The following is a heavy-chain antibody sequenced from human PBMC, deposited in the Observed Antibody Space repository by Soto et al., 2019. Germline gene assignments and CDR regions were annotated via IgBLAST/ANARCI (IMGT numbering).Heavy chain of an antibody. V-gene: IGHV3-21*01. CDR2: ISSSSSYI. J-gene: IGHJ3*02. Sequence: GGSLRLSCAASGFTFSSYSMNWVRQAPGKGLEWVSSISSSSSYIYYADSVKGRFTISRDNAKNSLYLQMNSLRAEDTAVYYCARDFTSIVVVPAAADAVDIWGQGNPGHRLL. D-gene: IGHD2-2*01. CDR1: GFTFSSYS. CDR3: ARDFTSIVVVPAAADAVDI.